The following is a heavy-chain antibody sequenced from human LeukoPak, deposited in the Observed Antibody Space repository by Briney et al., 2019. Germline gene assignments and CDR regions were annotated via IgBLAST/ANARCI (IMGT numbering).Heavy chain of an antibody. CDR1: VYLFSAYF. J-gene: IGHJ4*02. Sequence: ASVNVSCKASVYLFSAYFIHWVRQAPGQGLEWMGRINPNGGDTNYAQKFQGRVTMTGDTSISTAYMELSSLRSDDTAMYYCARVGFTSSWSNFVYWGQGTLVTVSS. D-gene: IGHD6-13*01. CDR3: ARVGFTSSWSNFVY. CDR2: INPNGGDT. V-gene: IGHV1-2*06.